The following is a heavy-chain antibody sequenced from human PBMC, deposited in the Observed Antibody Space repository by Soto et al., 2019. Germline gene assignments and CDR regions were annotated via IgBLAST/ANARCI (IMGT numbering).Heavy chain of an antibody. CDR2: IYTSGST. CDR3: ARVVATEPFDD. J-gene: IGHJ4*02. Sequence: PSETLSLTCTVPGGSISGYSWSWIRQPAGKGLEWIGRIYTSGSTNYNPSLKNRVTMSVDTSNNQFSLKRSSVTAADTAVYYCARVVATEPFDDWGQGTLVTVSS. V-gene: IGHV4-4*07. CDR1: GGSISGYS. D-gene: IGHD1-1*01.